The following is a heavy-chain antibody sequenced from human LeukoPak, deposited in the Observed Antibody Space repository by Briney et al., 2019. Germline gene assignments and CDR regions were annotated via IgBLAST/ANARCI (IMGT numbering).Heavy chain of an antibody. CDR1: GYSISSGYY. J-gene: IGHJ4*02. V-gene: IGHV4-38-2*02. Sequence: SETLSLTCTVSGYSISSGYYWGWIRQPPGKGLEWIGSIYHSGSTYYNPSLKSRVTISVDTSKNQFSLKLSSVTAADTAVYYCARDRYYYDSSARYFDYWGQGTLVTVSS. CDR2: IYHSGST. CDR3: ARDRYYYDSSARYFDY. D-gene: IGHD3-22*01.